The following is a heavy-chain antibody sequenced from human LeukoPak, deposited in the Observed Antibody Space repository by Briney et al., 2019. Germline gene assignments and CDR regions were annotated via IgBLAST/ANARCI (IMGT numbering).Heavy chain of an antibody. Sequence: GGSLRLSCAASGFAFSSYSINWVCQAPGKGLVWISYISSTSSTIYYADSVKGRFAISRDNAKSSLYLQMNSLRDEDTAVYYCARYTMVRGIVVWFDPWGQGTLVTVSS. CDR1: GFAFSSYS. CDR2: ISSTSSTI. D-gene: IGHD3-10*01. J-gene: IGHJ5*02. V-gene: IGHV3-48*02. CDR3: ARYTMVRGIVVWFDP.